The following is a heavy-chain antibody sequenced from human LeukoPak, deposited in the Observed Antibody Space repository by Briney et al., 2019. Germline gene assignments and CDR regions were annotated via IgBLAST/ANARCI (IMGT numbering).Heavy chain of an antibody. J-gene: IGHJ4*02. D-gene: IGHD4-17*01. Sequence: GGSLRLSCAASGFTFSSYGMHWVRQAPGKGLEWVAVIWYDGSNKYYADSVKGRFTTSRDNSKNTLYLQMNSLRAEDTAVYYCAKTADYGDYCDYWGQGTLVTVSS. CDR2: IWYDGSNK. CDR1: GFTFSSYG. CDR3: AKTADYGDYCDY. V-gene: IGHV3-33*06.